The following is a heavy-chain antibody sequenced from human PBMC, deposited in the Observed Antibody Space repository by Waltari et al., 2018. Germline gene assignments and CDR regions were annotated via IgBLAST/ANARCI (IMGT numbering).Heavy chain of an antibody. CDR2: IYSSGST. Sequence: QLQLQQSGPGLVKPSPTLSLACTLSGDSISGSYSRNWVRQTAGEGLEWLGYIYSSGSTKYNPSLQSRATISIVNKTQFALKLAAVTAADTAVYYCARSDVVVAPARNNYYFPMEVWGQGTTVTVSS. CDR3: ARSDVVVAPARNNYYFPMEV. J-gene: IGHJ6*03. V-gene: IGHV4-61*09. D-gene: IGHD2-21*01. CDR1: GDSISGSYS.